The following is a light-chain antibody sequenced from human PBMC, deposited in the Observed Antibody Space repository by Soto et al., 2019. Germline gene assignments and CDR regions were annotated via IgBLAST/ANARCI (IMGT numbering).Light chain of an antibody. CDR1: QSVSSN. J-gene: IGKJ1*01. CDR3: QQYNNWSPTWT. Sequence: EIVMTQSPATLSVSPGERATLSCRASQSVSSNLAWYQQKPGQAPRLLIYGASTRATGIPARFSGSGSGTEFTLTISCLRSEDFAVSYCQQYNNWSPTWTFGQGTKVEIK. CDR2: GAS. V-gene: IGKV3-15*01.